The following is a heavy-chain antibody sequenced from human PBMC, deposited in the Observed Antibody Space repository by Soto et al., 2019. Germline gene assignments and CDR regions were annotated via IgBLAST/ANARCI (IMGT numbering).Heavy chain of an antibody. D-gene: IGHD4-17*01. J-gene: IGHJ6*02. Sequence: SETLSLTCTVSGGSISSGGYYWSWIRQHPGKGLEWIGYIYYSGSTYYNPSLKSRVTISVDTSKNQFSLKLSSVTAADTAVYYCQLSAAMTTVTTGGNYYYYYGMDVWGQGTTVTVSS. CDR1: GGSISSGGYY. CDR3: QLSAAMTTVTTGGNYYYYYGMDV. V-gene: IGHV4-31*03. CDR2: IYYSGST.